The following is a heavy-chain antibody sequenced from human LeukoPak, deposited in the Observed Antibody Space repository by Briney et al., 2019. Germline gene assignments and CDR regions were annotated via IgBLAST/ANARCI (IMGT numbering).Heavy chain of an antibody. D-gene: IGHD3-3*01. V-gene: IGHV3-9*01. J-gene: IGHJ4*02. CDR1: GFTFDDYA. CDR2: ISWNSGSI. CDR3: ARSMVTIFGVVINPLDY. Sequence: GRSLRLSCAASGFTFDDYAMHWVRQAPGKGLEWVSGISWNSGSIVYADSVKGRFTISRDNAKNSLYLQMNSLRAEDTALYYCARSMVTIFGVVINPLDYWGQGTLVTVSS.